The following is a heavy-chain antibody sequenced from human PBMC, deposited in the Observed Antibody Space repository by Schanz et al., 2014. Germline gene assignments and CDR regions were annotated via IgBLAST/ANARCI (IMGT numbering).Heavy chain of an antibody. Sequence: EVHLLESGGGLVQPGGSLRLSCSASGFTFSTYAMNWVRQAPGKGLEWVSSISSTSSYIFYADSVKGRFTISRDNAKNSLYLQMNSLRAEDTAVYYCVPMSIAAQWGQGTLVTVSS. CDR3: VPMSIAAQ. D-gene: IGHD6-6*01. J-gene: IGHJ4*02. V-gene: IGHV3-21*01. CDR1: GFTFSTYA. CDR2: ISSTSSYI.